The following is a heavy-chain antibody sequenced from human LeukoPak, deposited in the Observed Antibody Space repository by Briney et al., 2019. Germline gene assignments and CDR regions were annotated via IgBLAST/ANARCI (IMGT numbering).Heavy chain of an antibody. CDR1: GYTFTSYG. CDR3: ATGFGIAMADIDY. CDR2: ISAYNGNT. D-gene: IGHD6-19*01. Sequence: ASVKVSCKASGYTFTSYGISWVRQAPGQGLEWMGWISAYNGNTNYAQKYQGRVTMTEDTSTDTAYMELRSLRSEDTAVYYCATGFGIAMADIDYWGQGTLVTVSS. V-gene: IGHV1-18*01. J-gene: IGHJ4*02.